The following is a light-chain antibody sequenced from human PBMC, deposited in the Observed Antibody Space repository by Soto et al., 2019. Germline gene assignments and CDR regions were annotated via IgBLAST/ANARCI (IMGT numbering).Light chain of an antibody. Sequence: QSVLTQPPSASGTPGQSVTIPCTGTSSDVGDYNYVSWYQQHPGKAPKLVIYEVSGRPSGVPDRFSGSKSGNTASLTVSGLQAEDEADYYCSSNAGSNNLVFGGGTKVTVL. CDR1: SSDVGDYNY. J-gene: IGLJ2*01. CDR2: EVS. V-gene: IGLV2-8*01. CDR3: SSNAGSNNLV.